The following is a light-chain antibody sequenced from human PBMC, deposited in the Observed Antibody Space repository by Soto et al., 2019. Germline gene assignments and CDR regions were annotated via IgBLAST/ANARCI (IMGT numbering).Light chain of an antibody. CDR1: QSLGSSQ. J-gene: IGKJ1*01. CDR3: QKYADWRT. Sequence: EIVLTQSPGTLSLSPGERATLSCRASQSLGSSQLAWYQQKPGQAPKVLIYGASSRATGIPDRFSGSGSGTDFTLTINRLEPEDFAVYYCQKYADWRTFGQGTKVEIK. V-gene: IGKV3-20*01. CDR2: GAS.